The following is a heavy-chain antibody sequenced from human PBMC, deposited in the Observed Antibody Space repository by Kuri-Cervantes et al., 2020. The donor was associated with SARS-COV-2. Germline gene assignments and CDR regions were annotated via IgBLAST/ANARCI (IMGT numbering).Heavy chain of an antibody. CDR1: GYSFTNYW. V-gene: IGHV5-10-1*01. CDR2: IDPSDSYT. CDR3: ARHKGFGGLAGMDV. D-gene: IGHD3-3*01. J-gene: IGHJ6*02. Sequence: GESLKISCKCSGYSFTNYWIAWVRQMPGKVQEWMGRIDPSDSYTNYSPSFQGHVTISADKSISTAYLQWSSLKASDTAMYYCARHKGFGGLAGMDVWGQGTTVTVSS.